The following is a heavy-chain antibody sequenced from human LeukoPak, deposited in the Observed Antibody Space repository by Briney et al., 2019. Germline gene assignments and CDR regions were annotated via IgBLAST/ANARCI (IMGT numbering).Heavy chain of an antibody. D-gene: IGHD7-27*01. CDR2: IKQDGSEK. Sequence: GGSLRLSCAASGFTFSSYWMSWVRQAPGKGLEWVANIKQDGSEKYYVDSVRGRFTISRDNAKNSLYLQMNSLRAEDTAVYYCARRQFNWGSAFDIWGQGTMVTVSS. CDR1: GFTFSSYW. CDR3: ARRQFNWGSAFDI. V-gene: IGHV3-7*01. J-gene: IGHJ3*02.